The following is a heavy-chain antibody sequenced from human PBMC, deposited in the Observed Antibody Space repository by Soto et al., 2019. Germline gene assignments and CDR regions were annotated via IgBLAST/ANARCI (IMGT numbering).Heavy chain of an antibody. CDR3: ARVPDSSLGTMDV. J-gene: IGHJ6*02. D-gene: IGHD6-19*01. CDR2: MFPGDSDT. V-gene: IGHV5-51*01. CDR1: GYSFTTYW. Sequence: GESLKISCNGSGYSFTTYWIGWVRQLPGQGLEWMGVMFPGDSDTRYSPSFQGQVTMSADPSTNTAYLEWSSLKAADSAMYYCARVPDSSLGTMDVWGQGTTVTVSS.